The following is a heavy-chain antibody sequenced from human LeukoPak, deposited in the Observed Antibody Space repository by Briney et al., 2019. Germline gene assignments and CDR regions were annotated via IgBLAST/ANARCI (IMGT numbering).Heavy chain of an antibody. V-gene: IGHV3-23*01. D-gene: IGHD3-22*01. J-gene: IGHJ4*02. Sequence: GGSLRLSCAASGFTFSSYAMSWVRQAPGKGLEWVSAISGSGGSTYYADSVKGRFTISRDNAKNSLYLQMNSLRAEDTAVYYCAREYYYDSSLDYWGQGTLVTVSS. CDR2: ISGSGGST. CDR1: GFTFSSYA. CDR3: AREYYYDSSLDY.